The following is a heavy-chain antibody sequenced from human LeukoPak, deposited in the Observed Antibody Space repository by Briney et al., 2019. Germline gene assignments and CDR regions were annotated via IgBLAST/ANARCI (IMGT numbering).Heavy chain of an antibody. CDR1: GFNFKTHC. D-gene: IGHD3-10*01. Sequence: GRSVSLSCAASGFNFKTHCIHWVRQAPGKGLDWVAGISYDGDDKYYADSVKGRFAVSRDNSKNTVDLQMDSLTPEDTGLYYCARGYHGSGGGYFDYWGQGSLVTVSS. V-gene: IGHV3-30*09. CDR3: ARGYHGSGGGYFDY. J-gene: IGHJ4*02. CDR2: ISYDGDDK.